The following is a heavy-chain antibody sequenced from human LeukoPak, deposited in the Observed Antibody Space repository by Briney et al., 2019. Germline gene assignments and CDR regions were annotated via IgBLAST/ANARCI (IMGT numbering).Heavy chain of an antibody. CDR2: ISAGGGST. CDR3: AKDLERDIVVVVTATMSDY. D-gene: IGHD2-15*01. V-gene: IGHV3-23*01. Sequence: GGSLRLSCAASGFTFSTYGMSWVRQAPGKGLEWVSGISAGGGSTYYADSVKGRFTISRDNSKNTLYLQMNSLRAEDTAVYYCAKDLERDIVVVVTATMSDYWGQGTLVTVSS. J-gene: IGHJ4*02. CDR1: GFTFSTYG.